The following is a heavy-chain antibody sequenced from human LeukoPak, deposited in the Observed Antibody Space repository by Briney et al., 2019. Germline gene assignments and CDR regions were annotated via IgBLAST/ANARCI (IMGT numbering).Heavy chain of an antibody. CDR3: AREADSSGWYKGPYFDY. CDR1: GYTFTGYY. V-gene: IGHV1-2*06. D-gene: IGHD6-19*01. J-gene: IGHJ4*02. Sequence: ASVKVSCKASGYTFTGYYMHWVRQAPGQGLEWMGRINPNSGGTNYAQKFQGRVTMTRDTSISTAYMELSRLRSDDTAVYYCAREADSSGWYKGPYFDYWGQGTLVTVSS. CDR2: INPNSGGT.